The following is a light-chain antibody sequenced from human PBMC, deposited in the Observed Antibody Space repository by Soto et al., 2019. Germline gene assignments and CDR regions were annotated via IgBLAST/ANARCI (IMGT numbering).Light chain of an antibody. CDR3: AAWDDRLNGPV. Sequence: QSVLTQPPSASGTPGQRVTISCSGSSSNIGGNTVTWYQQLPGTTPKLLIYGNNQRPSGVPDGFSGSKSATSASLAISGLQSGDEADYYCAAWDDRLNGPVFGTGTKVTVL. V-gene: IGLV1-44*01. CDR2: GNN. CDR1: SSNIGGNT. J-gene: IGLJ1*01.